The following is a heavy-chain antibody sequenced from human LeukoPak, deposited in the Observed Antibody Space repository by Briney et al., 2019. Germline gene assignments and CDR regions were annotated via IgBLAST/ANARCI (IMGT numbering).Heavy chain of an antibody. CDR2: IYYSGST. CDR1: GGSISSYY. D-gene: IGHD7-27*01. CDR3: ARVAWGPKGFSEFDY. J-gene: IGHJ4*02. V-gene: IGHV4-59*01. Sequence: SETLSLTCTVSGGSISSYYWSWIRQPPGKGLEWIGYIYYSGSTNYNPSLKSRVTISVDTSKNQFSLKPSSVTAADTAVYYCARVAWGPKGFSEFDYWGQGTLVTVSS.